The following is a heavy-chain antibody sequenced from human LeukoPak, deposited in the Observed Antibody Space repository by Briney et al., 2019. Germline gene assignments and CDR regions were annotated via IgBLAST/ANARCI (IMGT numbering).Heavy chain of an antibody. CDR2: IKLDGREK. J-gene: IGHJ4*02. CDR1: GFTFGKYW. CDR3: ARDQYDTWSRRGNFDS. Sequence: GGSLRLSCVASGFTFGKYWMSWVRQAPGKGLEWVANIKLDGREKNYVDSVKGRFTISRDNTKNSLYLQMNSLRVEDTAVFYCARDQYDTWSRRGNFDSWGQGTLVIVSS. D-gene: IGHD3-3*01. V-gene: IGHV3-7*03.